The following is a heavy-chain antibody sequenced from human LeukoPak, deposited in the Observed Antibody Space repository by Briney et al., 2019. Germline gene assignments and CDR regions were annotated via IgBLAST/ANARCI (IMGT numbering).Heavy chain of an antibody. V-gene: IGHV3-7*01. CDR2: IKQDGSEN. J-gene: IGHJ3*02. Sequence: GGSLRLSCAGSGFTFSSYWMTWVRQAPGKGLEWVANIKQDGSENYCVDSVKGRFTISRDNAKNSLYLQTSSLRAEDTAVYYCARRRGSHSFDIWGQGTMVTVSS. CDR1: GFTFSSYW. D-gene: IGHD1-26*01. CDR3: ARRRGSHSFDI.